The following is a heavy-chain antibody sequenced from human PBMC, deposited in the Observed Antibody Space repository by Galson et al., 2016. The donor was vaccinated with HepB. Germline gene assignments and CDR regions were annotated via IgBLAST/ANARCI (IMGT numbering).Heavy chain of an antibody. Sequence: SLRLSCAVSGFTFNSYEMNWVRQAPGKGLEWISYISNSGSTKYYAESVEGRFTISRDNDRNLLFLEMNSLRADDTGVYYCARDPRPHSYDASGPNSFDFWGQGTMVSVSS. CDR3: ARDPRPHSYDASGPNSFDF. CDR1: GFTFNSYE. J-gene: IGHJ3*01. D-gene: IGHD3-22*01. V-gene: IGHV3-48*03. CDR2: ISNSGSTK.